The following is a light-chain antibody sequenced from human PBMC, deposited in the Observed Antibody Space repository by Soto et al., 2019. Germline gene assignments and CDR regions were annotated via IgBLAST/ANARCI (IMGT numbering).Light chain of an antibody. CDR2: SAS. Sequence: EIVMTQSPATLSVSPGERATLSCRASQSVSSNLAWYQQKPGQAPRLLIYSASTRATGIPARFSGSGSGTEFTLTISSLQSEDFAVYYCQPYNNWPLTFGGGTKVDI. CDR1: QSVSSN. V-gene: IGKV3-15*01. CDR3: QPYNNWPLT. J-gene: IGKJ4*01.